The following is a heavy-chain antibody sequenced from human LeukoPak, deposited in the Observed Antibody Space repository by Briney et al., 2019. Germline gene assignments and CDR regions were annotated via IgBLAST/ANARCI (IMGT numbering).Heavy chain of an antibody. CDR1: GFTFSSYS. CDR2: ISSSSSYI. Sequence: GGSLRLSCAASGFTFSSYSMNWVRQAPGKGLEWVSSISSSSSYIYYADSVKGRFTISRDNAKNSLYLQMNGLRAEDTAVYYCARRADDYWGQGTLVTVSS. CDR3: ARRADDY. J-gene: IGHJ4*02. V-gene: IGHV3-21*01.